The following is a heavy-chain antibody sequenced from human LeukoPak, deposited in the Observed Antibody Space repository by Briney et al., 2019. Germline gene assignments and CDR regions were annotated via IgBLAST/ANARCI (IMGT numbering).Heavy chain of an antibody. CDR1: GFTFSSYA. V-gene: IGHV3-30-3*01. CDR2: IRYDGNLQ. CDR3: SREASEAFDI. J-gene: IGHJ3*02. Sequence: QPGGSLRLSCAASGFTFSSYAMSWVRQAPGKGLEWVAVIRYDGNLQYHADSVKGRFTVSKDNFKDTLYLHMNGLRPEDSAVYYCSREASEAFDIWGQGSMVTVS.